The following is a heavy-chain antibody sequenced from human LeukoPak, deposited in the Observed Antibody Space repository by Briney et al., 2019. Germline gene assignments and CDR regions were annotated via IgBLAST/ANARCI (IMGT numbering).Heavy chain of an antibody. CDR1: GGSISSGGYY. V-gene: IGHV4-31*03. Sequence: SETLSLTCTVSGGSISSGGYYWSWIRQHPGKGLEWIGYIYYSGSTYYNPSLKSRVTISVDTSKNQFSLKLSSVAAADTAVYYCARGGSLVPFDPWGQGTLVTVSS. D-gene: IGHD3-10*01. CDR3: ARGGSLVPFDP. CDR2: IYYSGST. J-gene: IGHJ5*02.